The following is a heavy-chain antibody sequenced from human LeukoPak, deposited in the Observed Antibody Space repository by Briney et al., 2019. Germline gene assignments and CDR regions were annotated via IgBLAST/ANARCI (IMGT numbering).Heavy chain of an antibody. CDR3: ASGIVSAYSRGWFDP. V-gene: IGHV3-21*01. CDR1: GFTFSSYS. CDR2: ISSSSSYI. Sequence: GGSLRLSCAASGFTFSSYSMNWVRQAPGKGLEWVSSISSSSSYIYYADSVKGRFTISRDNAKNSLYLQMNSLRAEDTAVYYCASGIVSAYSRGWFDPWGQGTLVTVSS. J-gene: IGHJ5*02. D-gene: IGHD6-25*01.